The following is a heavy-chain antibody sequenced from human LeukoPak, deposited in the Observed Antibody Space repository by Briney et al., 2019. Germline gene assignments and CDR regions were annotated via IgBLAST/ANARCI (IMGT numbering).Heavy chain of an antibody. J-gene: IGHJ1*01. CDR3: AISGAGSVEYYYDSSGDSAEYFQH. D-gene: IGHD3-22*01. Sequence: PSETLSLTCAVYGGSFSGYYWSWIRQPPGKGLEWIGEINHSGSTNYNPSLKTRVPISVDTAKTQFSLKLSSVTAAATAVYYCAISGAGSVEYYYDSSGDSAEYFQHWGQGTLVTVYS. CDR2: INHSGST. CDR1: GGSFSGYY. V-gene: IGHV4-34*01.